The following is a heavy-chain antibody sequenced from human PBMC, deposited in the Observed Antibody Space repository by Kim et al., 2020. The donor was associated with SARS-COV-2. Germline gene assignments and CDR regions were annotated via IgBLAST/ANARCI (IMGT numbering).Heavy chain of an antibody. CDR3: ARTGTTSAHGAFDI. Sequence: ANSRKGRLTISRDKAKNSLYLKMNSLGAEDTAVYYCARTGTTSAHGAFDIWGQGTMVTVSS. D-gene: IGHD1-1*01. V-gene: IGHV3-11*01. J-gene: IGHJ3*02.